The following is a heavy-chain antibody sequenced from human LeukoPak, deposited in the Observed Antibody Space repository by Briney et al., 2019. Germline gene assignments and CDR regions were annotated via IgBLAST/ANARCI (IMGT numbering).Heavy chain of an antibody. Sequence: PGGSLRLSCAASGFIFTDYPIHWVRQTPDKGLECVALMSIDGNTKYYANSVWGRFTVSRDNSKNTVYLQMSSLRVEDTAVYYCVRDPILGFPDYFDSWGQGTLVTVSS. D-gene: IGHD3-3*01. V-gene: IGHV3-30-3*01. J-gene: IGHJ4*02. CDR2: MSIDGNTK. CDR1: GFIFTDYP. CDR3: VRDPILGFPDYFDS.